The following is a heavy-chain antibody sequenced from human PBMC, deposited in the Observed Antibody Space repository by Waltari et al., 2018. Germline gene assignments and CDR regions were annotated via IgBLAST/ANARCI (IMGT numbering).Heavy chain of an antibody. CDR1: GYTFTSYA. Sequence: QVQLVQSGAEGKKPGASGKVSCKAAGYTFTSYAMHWVRQAPGQRLEWMGWINAGNGNTKYSQQFQGRVTITRDTSASTAYMELSSLRSEDTAVYYCARSSGRYERDHHDAFDIWGQGTMVTVSS. V-gene: IGHV1-3*01. CDR2: INAGNGNT. D-gene: IGHD1-26*01. J-gene: IGHJ3*02. CDR3: ARSSGRYERDHHDAFDI.